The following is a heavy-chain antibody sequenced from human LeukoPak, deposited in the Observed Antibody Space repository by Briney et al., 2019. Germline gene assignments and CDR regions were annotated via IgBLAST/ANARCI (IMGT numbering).Heavy chain of an antibody. V-gene: IGHV5-51*01. CDR1: GYSFTNYW. D-gene: IGHD1-1*01. J-gene: IGHJ6*03. Sequence: GESLKISCKGSGYSFTNYWIGWVRQMPEKGLEWMGIIYPGDSDTRYSPSFQGQVTISADKSISTAYLQWSSLKASDTATYYCARHRGTGTDSYYYYMDVWGKGTTVTVSS. CDR3: ARHRGTGTDSYYYYMDV. CDR2: IYPGDSDT.